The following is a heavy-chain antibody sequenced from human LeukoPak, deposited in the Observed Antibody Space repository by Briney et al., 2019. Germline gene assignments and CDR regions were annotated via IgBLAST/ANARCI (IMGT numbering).Heavy chain of an antibody. V-gene: IGHV4-39*07. J-gene: IGHJ4*02. CDR1: GGSISSNSYY. Sequence: SETLSLTCTVSGGSISSNSYYWGWIRQPPGKGLKWIGSIYYSGSTYYNPSLKSRVTISVETSKNEFSLKLRSVTAADTAVYYCARVTGYRIEDYFDYWGQGTLVTVSS. CDR3: ARVTGYRIEDYFDY. D-gene: IGHD6-13*01. CDR2: IYYSGST.